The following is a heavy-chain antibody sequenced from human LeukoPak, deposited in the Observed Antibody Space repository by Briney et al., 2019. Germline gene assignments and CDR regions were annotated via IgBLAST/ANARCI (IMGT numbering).Heavy chain of an antibody. J-gene: IGHJ4*02. CDR1: GYTFTAYY. CDR2: INPNSGGT. V-gene: IGHV1-2*02. D-gene: IGHD1-26*01. Sequence: ASVKVSCKASGYTFTAYYVHWVRQAPGRGLEWMGWINPNSGGTNYAQKFQGSVTMTRDTSISTAYMELSSLRSDDTAMYYCARGPMVGVTFYDYWGRGTLVAVSS. CDR3: ARGPMVGVTFYDY.